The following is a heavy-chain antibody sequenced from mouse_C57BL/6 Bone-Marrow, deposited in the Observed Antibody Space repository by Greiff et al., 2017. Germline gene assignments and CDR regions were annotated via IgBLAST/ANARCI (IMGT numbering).Heavy chain of an antibody. Sequence: EVHLVESGGGLVKPGGSLKLSCAASGFTFSDYGMHWVRQAPEKGLEWVAYISSGSSTIYYADTVKGRFTISRDNAKNTLFLQMTSLRSEDTAMYYCARDYEGAYWGQGTLVTVSA. J-gene: IGHJ3*01. CDR1: GFTFSDYG. V-gene: IGHV5-17*01. CDR3: ARDYEGAY. D-gene: IGHD2-4*01. CDR2: ISSGSSTI.